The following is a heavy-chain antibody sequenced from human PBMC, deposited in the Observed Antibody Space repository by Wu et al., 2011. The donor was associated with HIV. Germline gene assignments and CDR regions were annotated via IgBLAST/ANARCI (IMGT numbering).Heavy chain of an antibody. J-gene: IGHJ6*03. D-gene: IGHD6-6*01. CDR1: GYTFTGYY. CDR3: ARDPYTTSFYYYYYMDV. CDR2: INPHSGGT. Sequence: QWQLVQSGREVKKPGASVKVSCKASGYTFTGYYMHWVRQAPGQGLEWMGWINPHSGGTNYAQKFQGRVTMTRDTSISTAYMDLSRLKSDDTAVYYCARDPYTTSFYYYYYMDVWGKGTTVTVSS. V-gene: IGHV1-2*02.